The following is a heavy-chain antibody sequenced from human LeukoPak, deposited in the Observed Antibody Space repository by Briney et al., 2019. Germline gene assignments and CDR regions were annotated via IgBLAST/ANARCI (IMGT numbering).Heavy chain of an antibody. Sequence: PGGSLRLSCAASGFTFSSYAIHWVRQAPGKGLEWVAVISYDGSNKYYADSVKGRFTISRDNSKNTLYLQMNSLRAEDTAVYYCARRWGQLYPLDDWGQGTLVTVSS. J-gene: IGHJ4*01. CDR3: ARRWGQLYPLDD. CDR1: GFTFSSYA. CDR2: ISYDGSNK. V-gene: IGHV3-30-3*01. D-gene: IGHD2-8*01.